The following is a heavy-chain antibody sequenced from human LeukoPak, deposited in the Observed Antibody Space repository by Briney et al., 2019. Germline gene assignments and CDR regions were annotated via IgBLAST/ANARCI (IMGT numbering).Heavy chain of an antibody. Sequence: GRSLRLSCPASGFTFSSYGMHWVRQAPGKGLEWVAVIWYDGSNKYYADSVKGRFTISRDNSKNTLYLQMNSLRAEDTAVYYCARGGSSWYFDYFDYWGQGTLVTVSS. J-gene: IGHJ4*02. D-gene: IGHD6-13*01. CDR3: ARGGSSWYFDYFDY. CDR2: IWYDGSNK. CDR1: GFTFSSYG. V-gene: IGHV3-33*01.